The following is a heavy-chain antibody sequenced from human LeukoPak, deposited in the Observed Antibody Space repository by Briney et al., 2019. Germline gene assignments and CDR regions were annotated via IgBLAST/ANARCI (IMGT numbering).Heavy chain of an antibody. CDR1: GGSISSSSYY. D-gene: IGHD3-10*01. Sequence: PSETLSLTCTVSGGSISSSSYYWGWIRQPPGKGLEWIGSIYYSGSTYYNPSLKSRVTISVDTSKNQFSLKLSSVTAADTAVYYCARQEFGHFDYWGQGTLVTVSS. V-gene: IGHV4-39*07. J-gene: IGHJ4*02. CDR3: ARQEFGHFDY. CDR2: IYYSGST.